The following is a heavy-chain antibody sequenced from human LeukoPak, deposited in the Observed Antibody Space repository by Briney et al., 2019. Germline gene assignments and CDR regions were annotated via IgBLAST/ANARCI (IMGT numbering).Heavy chain of an antibody. CDR2: ISGSGVST. J-gene: IGHJ4*02. D-gene: IGHD3-10*01. CDR3: AKDPLVRGLTYDI. Sequence: PGGSLRLSCAASGFTFSSYAMNWVRQAPGKGLEWVSAISGSGVSTYYTDSVEGRFTISRDNSKNTLYLQMNSLRAEDTAVYYCAKDPLVRGLTYDIWGQGTLVTVSS. V-gene: IGHV3-23*01. CDR1: GFTFSSYA.